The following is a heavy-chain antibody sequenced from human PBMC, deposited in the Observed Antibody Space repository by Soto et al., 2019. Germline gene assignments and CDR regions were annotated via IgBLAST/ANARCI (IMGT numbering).Heavy chain of an antibody. D-gene: IGHD3-10*01. V-gene: IGHV4-30-4*01. CDR3: ARDYGSGTYSPFGMDV. CDR2: IDYSGST. Sequence: QVQLQESGPGLVKPSQTLSLICTVSGGSLSSDNYYWSWIRQLPGKGLEWIAYIDYSGSTYSNPSLKSRVTMAVDTANNHFSLKLSSVTAADTAVYYCARDYGSGTYSPFGMDVWGKGTTVTVSA. J-gene: IGHJ6*04. CDR1: GGSLSSDNYY.